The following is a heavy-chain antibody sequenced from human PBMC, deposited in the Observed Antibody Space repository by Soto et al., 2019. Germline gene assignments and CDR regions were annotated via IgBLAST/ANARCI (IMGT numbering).Heavy chain of an antibody. D-gene: IGHD1-26*01. CDR2: ISGNGVLT. CDR3: GTVGYYSVFDI. Sequence: EMQLLESGGGLVQPGGSLRLSCVASGFTFSSYAMSWVRQTPGKGLEWVSGISGNGVLTDYADSVKGRFTISRDNSNNTLLMRKDTPRVESAGVYFSGTVGYYSVFDIGSQGTVVTVTA. V-gene: IGHV3-23*01. J-gene: IGHJ3*02. CDR1: GFTFSSYA.